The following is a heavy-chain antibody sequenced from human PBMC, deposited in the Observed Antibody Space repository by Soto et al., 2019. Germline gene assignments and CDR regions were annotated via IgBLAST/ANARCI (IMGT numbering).Heavy chain of an antibody. CDR1: GFTFSNYC. Sequence: PGGSLRLSCAASGFTFSNYCMGWVRQAPGKGLEWVANMKQDGSQTYYVDSVKGRFTISRDNAKSSLFLLMNSLRAEDTAAYYCARGLSHGWYPALDYWGQGTLVTVSS. CDR2: MKQDGSQT. V-gene: IGHV3-7*05. CDR3: ARGLSHGWYPALDY. D-gene: IGHD6-19*01. J-gene: IGHJ4*02.